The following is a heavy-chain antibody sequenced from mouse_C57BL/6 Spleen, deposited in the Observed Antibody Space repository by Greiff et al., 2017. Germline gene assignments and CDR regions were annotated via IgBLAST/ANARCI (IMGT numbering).Heavy chain of an antibody. CDR2: IYPGSGNT. V-gene: IGHV1-76*01. J-gene: IGHJ2*01. CDR1: GYTFTDYY. Sequence: QVQLKQSGAELVRPGASVKLSCKASGYTFTDYYINWVKQRPGQGLEWIARIYPGSGNTYYNEKFKGKATLTAEKSSSTAYMQLSSLTSEDSAVYFCARHSSGYTDFDYWGQGTTLTVSS. CDR3: ARHSSGYTDFDY. D-gene: IGHD3-2*02.